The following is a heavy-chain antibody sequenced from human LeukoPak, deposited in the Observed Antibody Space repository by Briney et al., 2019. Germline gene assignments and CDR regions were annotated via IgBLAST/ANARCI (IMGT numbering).Heavy chain of an antibody. V-gene: IGHV3-7*01. D-gene: IGHD3-22*01. Sequence: GGSLRLSCAASAFTFSNYWMSWVRQAPGKGLEWVANINQDGSEIYYVDSVKGRFTISRDNAKNSLYLQINSLRAEDTAVYYCARDQGSMIVVQTTNWYFDLWGRGTLDTVSS. J-gene: IGHJ2*01. CDR1: AFTFSNYW. CDR2: INQDGSEI. CDR3: ARDQGSMIVVQTTNWYFDL.